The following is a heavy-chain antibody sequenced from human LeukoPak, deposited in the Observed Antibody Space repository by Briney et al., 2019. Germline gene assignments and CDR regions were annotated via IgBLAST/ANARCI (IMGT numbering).Heavy chain of an antibody. CDR1: GFTFNDYA. Sequence: GGSLRLSCAASGFTFNDYAMHWVRQAPGKGLEWVALISHDGTNKYYAESVRGRFTISRDNSRNTLYLYMSSLRDADTAVYYCALTVIGVVYYFDNWGQGTLVTVSS. D-gene: IGHD2-21*01. J-gene: IGHJ4*02. CDR2: ISHDGTNK. CDR3: ALTVIGVVYYFDN. V-gene: IGHV3-30*04.